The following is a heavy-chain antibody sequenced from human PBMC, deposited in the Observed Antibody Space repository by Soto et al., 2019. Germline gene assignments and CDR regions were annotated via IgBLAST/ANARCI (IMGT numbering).Heavy chain of an antibody. J-gene: IGHJ6*02. Sequence: GGSLRLSCAASGFTFSSYSMNWVRQAPGKGLEWVSYISSSSTIYYADSVKGRFTISRDNAKNSLYLQMNSLRDEDTAVYYCARSPKVVYYYGMDVWGQGTTVTVS. V-gene: IGHV3-48*02. CDR1: GFTFSSYS. CDR2: ISSSSTI. CDR3: ARSPKVVYYYGMDV. D-gene: IGHD2-15*01.